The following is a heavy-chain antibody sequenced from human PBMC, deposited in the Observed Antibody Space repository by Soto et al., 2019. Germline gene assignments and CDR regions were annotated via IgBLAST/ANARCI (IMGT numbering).Heavy chain of an antibody. CDR2: ISGSGGST. Sequence: GGSLRLSCAASGFTFSSYAMSWVRQAPGKGLEWVSAISGSGGSTYYADSVKGRFTISRDNSKNTLYLQMNSLRAEDTAVYYWAKGPAIAEFNWFDPWGQGTLVTVSS. CDR1: GFTFSSYA. V-gene: IGHV3-23*01. J-gene: IGHJ5*02. CDR3: AKGPAIAEFNWFDP. D-gene: IGHD6-13*01.